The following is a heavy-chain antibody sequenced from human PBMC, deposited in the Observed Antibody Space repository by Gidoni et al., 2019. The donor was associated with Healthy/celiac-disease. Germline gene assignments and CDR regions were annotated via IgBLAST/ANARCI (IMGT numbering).Heavy chain of an antibody. CDR1: GFSLSTSGVG. J-gene: IGHJ5*02. CDR3: AHTGFYCSSTSCASNWFDP. V-gene: IGHV2-5*01. CDR2: IYWNDDK. Sequence: QITLTASGPTLVQPTQTLTLTCTFSGFSLSTSGVGVGWIRQPPGKALEWLALIYWNDDKRYSPSLKSRLTITKDTSKNQVVLTMTNMDPVDTATDYCAHTGFYCSSTSCASNWFDPWGQGTLVTVSS. D-gene: IGHD2-2*01.